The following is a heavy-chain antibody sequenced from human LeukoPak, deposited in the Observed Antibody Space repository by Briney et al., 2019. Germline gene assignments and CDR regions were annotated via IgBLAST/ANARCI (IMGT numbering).Heavy chain of an antibody. J-gene: IGHJ4*02. CDR2: LSGSATST. Sequence: GGSLRLSCVASGFTFSSSAMNWVRQAPGKGLAWVSSLSGSATSTYYADSVKGRFTISRDNSKNTLYLQVNSLRAEDTAVYYCAKDSSSYRYFDYWGQGTLVTVSS. CDR3: AKDSSSYRYFDY. V-gene: IGHV3-23*01. CDR1: GFTFSSSA. D-gene: IGHD6-13*01.